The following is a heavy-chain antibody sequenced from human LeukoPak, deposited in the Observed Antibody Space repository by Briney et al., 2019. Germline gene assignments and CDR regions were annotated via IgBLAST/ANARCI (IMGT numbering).Heavy chain of an antibody. CDR2: INSDGSST. D-gene: IGHD2-2*01. CDR1: GFTFSSYW. V-gene: IGHV3-74*01. J-gene: IGHJ4*02. CDR3: ARDHSGYCSSTSCYLGTFDY. Sequence: GGSLRLSCAASGFTFSSYWMHWFRQAPGKGLVWVSRINSDGSSTSYADSVKGRFTISRDNAKNTLYLQMNSLRAEDTAVYYCARDHSGYCSSTSCYLGTFDYWGQGTLVTVSS.